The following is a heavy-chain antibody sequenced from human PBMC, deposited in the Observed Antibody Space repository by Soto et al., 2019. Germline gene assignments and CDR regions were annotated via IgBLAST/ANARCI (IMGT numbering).Heavy chain of an antibody. V-gene: IGHV3-64D*06. CDR3: VTVAVATPNAFDI. J-gene: IGHJ3*02. CDR1: GFTFSSYA. Sequence: GGSLRLSCSASGFTFSSYAMHWVRQAPGKGLEYVSAISSNGGSTYYADSVKGRFTISRDNSKNTLYLQMSSLRAEDTAVYYRVTVAVATPNAFDIWGQGTMVTVSS. D-gene: IGHD6-19*01. CDR2: ISSNGGST.